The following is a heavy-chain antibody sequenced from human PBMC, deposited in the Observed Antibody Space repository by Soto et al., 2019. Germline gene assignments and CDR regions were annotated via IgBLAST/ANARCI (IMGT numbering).Heavy chain of an antibody. CDR3: ASPKFRFWQQLDP. V-gene: IGHV1-69*01. D-gene: IGHD3-3*01. J-gene: IGHJ5*02. CDR2: IIPIFGTA. Sequence: QVQLVQSGAEVKKPGSSVKVSCKASGGTFSSYAISWVRQAPGQGLEWMGGIIPIFGTANYAQKFQGRVTMPADESTRTAYMELSSLRSEDTAVYYCASPKFRFWQQLDPWGQGTLVTVSS. CDR1: GGTFSSYA.